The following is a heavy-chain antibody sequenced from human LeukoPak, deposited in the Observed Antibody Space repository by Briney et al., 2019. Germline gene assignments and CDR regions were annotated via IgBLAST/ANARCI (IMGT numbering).Heavy chain of an antibody. J-gene: IGHJ4*02. Sequence: GGSLRLSCAASGFTFSNYNMNWVRQAPGKGLEWVSSIRSSTTYVYYADSVKGRFTVSRDNAKNSLYLQMNSLRAEDTAVYYCAKDGGWDHCNRGSCYHDSWGQGTLVTVSS. CDR3: AKDGGWDHCNRGSCYHDS. V-gene: IGHV3-21*01. D-gene: IGHD2-15*01. CDR2: IRSSTTYV. CDR1: GFTFSNYN.